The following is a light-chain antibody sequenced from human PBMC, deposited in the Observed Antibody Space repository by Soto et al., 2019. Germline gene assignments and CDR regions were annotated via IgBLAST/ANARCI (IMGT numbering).Light chain of an antibody. CDR3: QQRTNWPAIT. V-gene: IGKV3-11*01. CDR2: DAS. CDR1: QSVSSD. J-gene: IGKJ5*01. Sequence: EIVLTQSPATLSLSPGERASLSCRSSQSVSSDLAWYQQKPGQAPRLLIYDASNRATGIPGRFGGSGSGTDFTLTISSLEHEDFAVYYCQQRTNWPAITFGQGTRLEI.